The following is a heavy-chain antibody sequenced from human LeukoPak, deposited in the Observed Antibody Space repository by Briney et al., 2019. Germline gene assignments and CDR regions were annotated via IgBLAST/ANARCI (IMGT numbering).Heavy chain of an antibody. J-gene: IGHJ6*03. V-gene: IGHV3-73*01. CDR3: TRQSITGTLLYYYYYMDV. D-gene: IGHD1-20*01. CDR2: IRSKANSYAT. Sequence: GGSLKLSCAASGFTFSGSAMHWVRQASGKGLEWVGRIRSKANSYATAYAASVKGGFTISRDDSKNTAYLQMNSLKTEDTAVYYCTRQSITGTLLYYYYYMDVWGKGTTVTVSS. CDR1: GFTFSGSA.